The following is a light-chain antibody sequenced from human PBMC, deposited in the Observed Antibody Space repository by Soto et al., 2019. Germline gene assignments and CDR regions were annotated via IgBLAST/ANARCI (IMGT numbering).Light chain of an antibody. CDR2: AAS. V-gene: IGKV1-8*01. Sequence: AIRMTQSPSSRSASTGDRVTITCRASQGISSYLAWYQQKPGKAPKLLIYAASTLQSGAPPRFSGSGSGTDFTLTISCLQSEDSATYYCQQYYSYPRTFGQGTKVEIK. J-gene: IGKJ1*01. CDR1: QGISSY. CDR3: QQYYSYPRT.